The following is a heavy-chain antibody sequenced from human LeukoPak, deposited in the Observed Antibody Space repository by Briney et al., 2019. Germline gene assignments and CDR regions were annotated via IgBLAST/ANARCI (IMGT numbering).Heavy chain of an antibody. J-gene: IGHJ4*02. CDR2: IWYDGSNK. D-gene: IGHD3-10*01. V-gene: IGHV3-33*06. Sequence: GRSLRLSCAASGFTFSSYGMHWVRQAPGKGLEWVAVIWYDGSNKYYADSVKGRFTISRDNSKNTPYLQMNSLRAEDTAVYYCAKATGSKFGYFDYWGQGTLVTVSS. CDR3: AKATGSKFGYFDY. CDR1: GFTFSSYG.